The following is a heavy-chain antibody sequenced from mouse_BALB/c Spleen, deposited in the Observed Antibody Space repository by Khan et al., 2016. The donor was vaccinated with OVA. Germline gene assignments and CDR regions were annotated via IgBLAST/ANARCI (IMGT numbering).Heavy chain of an antibody. CDR2: IYPSDSYT. J-gene: IGHJ3*01. V-gene: IGHV1-69*02. Sequence: QVQLKESGIELVRPGASVKLSCKASGYTFTNYWINWVKQRPGQGLEWIGNIYPSDSYTNYNQRFKDKATLTVDKSSSTAYLLLSSPTSEDSAVYYCTREGVAGSSFAYWGQVTLVTVSA. CDR3: TREGVAGSSFAY. D-gene: IGHD4-1*01. CDR1: GYTFTNYW.